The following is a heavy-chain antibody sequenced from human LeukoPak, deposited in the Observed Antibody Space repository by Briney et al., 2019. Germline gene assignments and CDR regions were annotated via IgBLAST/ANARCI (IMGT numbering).Heavy chain of an antibody. Sequence: GESLKISCKGSGYSFTSYWIGWVRQMPGKGLEWMGIIYPGDSDTRYSPSFQGQVTISADKSISTAYLQWSSLKASDTAKYYCASYGDDYGDYDPFDIWGQGTMVTVSS. CDR1: GYSFTSYW. CDR2: IYPGDSDT. D-gene: IGHD4-17*01. CDR3: ASYGDDYGDYDPFDI. V-gene: IGHV5-51*01. J-gene: IGHJ3*02.